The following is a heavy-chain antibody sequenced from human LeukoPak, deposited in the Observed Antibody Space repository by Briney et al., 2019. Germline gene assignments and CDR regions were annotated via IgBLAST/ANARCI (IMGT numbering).Heavy chain of an antibody. CDR3: ARVLRYCSGGNCYSGGLGYMDV. D-gene: IGHD2-15*01. J-gene: IGHJ6*03. CDR2: ISGSSNDI. V-gene: IGHV3-11*05. Sequence: GGSLRLSCAASGFSFSGSYMSWIRQAPGKGLEWVSYISGSSNDINYADSVKGRFTISRDNAKNSLFLQMNSLRAEDTAVYYCARVLRYCSGGNCYSGGLGYMDVWGKGTTVTISS. CDR1: GFSFSGSY.